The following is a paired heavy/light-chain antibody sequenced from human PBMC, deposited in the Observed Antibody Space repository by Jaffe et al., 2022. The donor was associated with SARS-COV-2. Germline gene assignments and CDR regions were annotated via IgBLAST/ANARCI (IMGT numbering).Heavy chain of an antibody. V-gene: IGHV4-39*01. Sequence: QLQLQESGPGLVKPSETLSLTCTVSGDSITSSGYYWGWIRQPPGKGLEWIGEFYYGGSTYYNPSLKSRVTISADTSKNQFSLRLSSVTAADTATYSCARRRSGSGPTFDPWGQGTLVTVSS. CDR1: GDSITSSGYY. J-gene: IGHJ5*02. CDR2: FYYGGST. CDR3: ARRRSGSGPTFDP. D-gene: IGHD3-10*01.
Light chain of an antibody. V-gene: IGLV2-23*02. Sequence: QSALTQPASVSGSPGQSITISCTGTSSDVGSYNVVSWFQQHPGKVPKLTIFEVNKRPSGVSDRFSGSKSGNTASLTISGLQAEDEADYYCCSYAGISGHVFGTGTKVTVL. J-gene: IGLJ1*01. CDR1: SSDVGSYNV. CDR2: EVN. CDR3: CSYAGISGHV.